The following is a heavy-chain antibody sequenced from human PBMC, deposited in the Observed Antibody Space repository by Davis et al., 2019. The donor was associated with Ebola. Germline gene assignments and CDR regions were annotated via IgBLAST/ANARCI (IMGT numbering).Heavy chain of an antibody. D-gene: IGHD4-17*01. CDR3: ARGGAVKFDY. CDR2: IKQDGSEI. CDR1: GFSFEDYA. V-gene: IGHV3-7*01. J-gene: IGHJ4*02. Sequence: GGSLRLSCRVSGFSFEDYAINWIRQAPGKGLEWVANIKQDGSEIHYVDSVKGRFTISRDNAKNSLYLQMNSLRDDDTALYYCARGGAVKFDYWGQGTTVTVSS.